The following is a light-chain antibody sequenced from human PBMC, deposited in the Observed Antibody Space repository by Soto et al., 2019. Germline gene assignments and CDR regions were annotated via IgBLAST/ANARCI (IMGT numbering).Light chain of an antibody. CDR3: TSFTRSTPTYV. V-gene: IGLV2-14*01. Sequence: QSVLAQPASVSGSLGQSITIPCTGSSSDVGGYNYVSWHQQHPGKAPKLIISDVSHRPSGVSSRFSGSKSGNTASLIISGPQAEDEADYYCTSFTRSTPTYVFGTGTKVTVL. CDR2: DVS. CDR1: SSDVGGYNY. J-gene: IGLJ1*01.